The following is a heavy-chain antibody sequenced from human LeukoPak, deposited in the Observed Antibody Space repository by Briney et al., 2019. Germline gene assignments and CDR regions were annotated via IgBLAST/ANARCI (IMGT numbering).Heavy chain of an antibody. D-gene: IGHD6-13*01. CDR2: IIPIFGTA. V-gene: IGHV1-69*13. CDR1: GGTFSSYA. Sequence: SVTVSCKASGGTFSSYAISWVRQAPGQGLEWMGGIIPIFGTANYAQKFQGRVTITADESTSTAYMELSSLRSEDTAVYYCARGSSSWRPYFDYWGQGTLVTVSS. J-gene: IGHJ4*02. CDR3: ARGSSSWRPYFDY.